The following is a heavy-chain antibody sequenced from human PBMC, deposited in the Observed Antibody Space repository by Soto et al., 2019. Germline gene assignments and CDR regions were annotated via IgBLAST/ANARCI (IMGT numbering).Heavy chain of an antibody. D-gene: IGHD3-3*01. V-gene: IGHV3-21*01. Sequence: GGSLRLSCAASGFTFSSYSMNWVRQAPGKGLEWVSSISSSSSYIYYADSVKGRFTISRDNAKNSLYLQMNSLRAEDTAVYYCARDPLEIFGVVTPDYWGQGTLVTVSS. CDR2: ISSSSSYI. CDR1: GFTFSSYS. CDR3: ARDPLEIFGVVTPDY. J-gene: IGHJ4*02.